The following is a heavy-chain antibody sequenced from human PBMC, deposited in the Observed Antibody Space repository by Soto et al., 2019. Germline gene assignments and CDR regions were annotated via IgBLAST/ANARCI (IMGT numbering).Heavy chain of an antibody. V-gene: IGHV1-8*01. D-gene: IGHD3-22*01. CDR3: ARGRVIIGVDI. CDR1: GYTFTGYD. J-gene: IGHJ3*02. Sequence: QVQLVQSGAEVKKPGASVRVSCEASGYTFTGYDINWVRQATGQGLEWMGWMNPHSGNTNYAQKFQGRVTMTRNTSISTAYMELSSLRSEDTAMYYCARGRVIIGVDIWGQRTMVTVSS. CDR2: MNPHSGNT.